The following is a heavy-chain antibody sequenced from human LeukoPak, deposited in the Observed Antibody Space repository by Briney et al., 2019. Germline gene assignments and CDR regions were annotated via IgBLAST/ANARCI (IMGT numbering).Heavy chain of an antibody. Sequence: GESLKISCQASGHSFTTYWIAWVRQMPGKGLEWMGIIYLGDSDTRYSPSFQGQVTISADKPISTAYLQWSSLKASDTAMYYCARLKADYYDSSGRYYFDYWGQGTLVTVSS. D-gene: IGHD3-22*01. J-gene: IGHJ4*02. CDR1: GHSFTTYW. CDR3: ARLKADYYDSSGRYYFDY. CDR2: IYLGDSDT. V-gene: IGHV5-51*01.